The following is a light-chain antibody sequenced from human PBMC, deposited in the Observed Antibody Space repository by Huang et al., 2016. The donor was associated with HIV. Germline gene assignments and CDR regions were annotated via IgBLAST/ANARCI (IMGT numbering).Light chain of an antibody. CDR3: QQYNKWPRT. Sequence: DILMTQSPVTLSVPPGERATLSCRARQHTGSHLARYQQKPGHPPRLLIYDASTRATGAPARFSGSGSKTDFNLTIDSLQSEDSALYFCQQYNKWPRTFGHGTKLEIK. J-gene: IGKJ1*01. CDR1: QHTGSH. CDR2: DAS. V-gene: IGKV3D-15*01.